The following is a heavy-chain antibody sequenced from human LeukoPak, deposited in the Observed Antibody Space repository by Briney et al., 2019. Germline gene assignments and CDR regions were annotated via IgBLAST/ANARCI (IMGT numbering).Heavy chain of an antibody. CDR2: ISYDGSNK. J-gene: IGHJ3*02. D-gene: IGHD2-15*01. CDR1: GFTFSSYG. CDR3: TTAPLPVVVVAATGDDAFDI. V-gene: IGHV3-30*03. Sequence: GGSLRLSCAASGFTFSSYGMHWVRQAPGKGLEWVAVISYDGSNKYYADSVKGRFTISRDNSKNTLYLQMNSLKTEDTAVYYCTTAPLPVVVVAATGDDAFDIWGQGTMVTVSS.